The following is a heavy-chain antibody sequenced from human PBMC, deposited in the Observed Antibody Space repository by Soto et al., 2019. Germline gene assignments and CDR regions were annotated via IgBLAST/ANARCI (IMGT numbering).Heavy chain of an antibody. D-gene: IGHD6-6*01. V-gene: IGHV3-30*03. CDR3: ARDVYSSSRYFDY. CDR2: ISYDGSNK. Sequence: HPGGSLRLSCAASGFTFSSYGMHWVRQAPGKGLEWVAVISYDGSNKYYADSVKGRFTISRDNSKNTLYLQMDSLRAEDTAVYYCARDVYSSSRYFDYWGQGTLVTLSS. J-gene: IGHJ4*02. CDR1: GFTFSSYG.